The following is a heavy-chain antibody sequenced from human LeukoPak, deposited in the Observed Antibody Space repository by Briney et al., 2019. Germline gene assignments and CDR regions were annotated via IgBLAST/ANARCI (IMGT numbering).Heavy chain of an antibody. CDR2: INPNSGDT. J-gene: IGHJ3*02. CDR1: GYTFTDHY. Sequence: GASVKVSCKASGYTFTDHYIHWVRQAPGQGLEWMGRINPNSGDTNYAQNFQGRVTMTRDTSISTAYMELSRLRSDDTAVYYCARRRSRAFDIWGQGTMVTVSS. D-gene: IGHD5-24*01. V-gene: IGHV1-2*06. CDR3: ARRRSRAFDI.